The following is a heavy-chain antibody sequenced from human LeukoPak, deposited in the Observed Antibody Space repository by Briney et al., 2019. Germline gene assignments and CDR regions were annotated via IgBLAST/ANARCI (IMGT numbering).Heavy chain of an antibody. Sequence: GTSVKVSCKASGFTFTSSAMQWMRQARGQRLEWIGWIVVGSGNTNYAQKFQERVTITRDMSTSTTYMELSSLRSEDTAVYYCAALVYDSSGYAVGYWGQGTLVTVSS. J-gene: IGHJ4*02. CDR1: GFTFTSSA. V-gene: IGHV1-58*02. D-gene: IGHD3-22*01. CDR3: AALVYDSSGYAVGY. CDR2: IVVGSGNT.